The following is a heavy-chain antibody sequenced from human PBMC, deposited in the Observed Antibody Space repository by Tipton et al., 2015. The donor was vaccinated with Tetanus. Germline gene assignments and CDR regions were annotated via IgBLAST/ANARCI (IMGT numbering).Heavy chain of an antibody. D-gene: IGHD5-18*01. Sequence: SLRLSCAASGFTVSSNYMSWVRQAPGKGLEWVSVIYSGGSTYYADSVKGRFTISRDNSKNTLYLQMNSLRAEDTAVYYCAKERPDTAMAYYFDYWGQGTLVTVSS. V-gene: IGHV3-53*01. CDR3: AKERPDTAMAYYFDY. CDR1: GFTVSSNY. J-gene: IGHJ4*02. CDR2: IYSGGST.